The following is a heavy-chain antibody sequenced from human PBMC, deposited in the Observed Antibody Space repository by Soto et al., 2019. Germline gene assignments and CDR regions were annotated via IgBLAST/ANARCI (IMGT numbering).Heavy chain of an antibody. CDR2: ISYDGSNK. Sequence: QVQLVESGGGVVQPGRSLRLSCAASGFTFSSYAMHWVRQAPGKGLEWVAVISYDGSNKYYADSVKGRFTISRDNSKNTLYLQMNSLRAEDTAVYYCARGHGYYYYYGMDVWGQGTTVTVSS. CDR3: ARGHGYYYYYGMDV. CDR1: GFTFSSYA. J-gene: IGHJ6*02. V-gene: IGHV3-30-3*01.